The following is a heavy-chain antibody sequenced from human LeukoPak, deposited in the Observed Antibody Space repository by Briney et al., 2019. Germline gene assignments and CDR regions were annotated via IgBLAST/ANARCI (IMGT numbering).Heavy chain of an antibody. CDR2: ISGSGGST. J-gene: IGHJ4*02. V-gene: IGHV3-23*01. Sequence: GGSLRLSCAASGFTFSSYGMSWVRQAPGKGLEWVSAISGSGGSTYYADSVKGRFTIPRDNSKNTLYLQMNSLRAEDTAVYYCAKDRGGVAAAGRTTVDYWGQGTLVTVSS. CDR3: AKDRGGVAAAGRTTVDY. CDR1: GFTFSSYG. D-gene: IGHD6-13*01.